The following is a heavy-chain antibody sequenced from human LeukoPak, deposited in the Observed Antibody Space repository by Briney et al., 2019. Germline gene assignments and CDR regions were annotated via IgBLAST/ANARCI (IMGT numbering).Heavy chain of an antibody. V-gene: IGHV4-61*02. CDR1: CGSISRGSYF. Sequence: SETLSLTCTVSCGSISRGSYFWSWIRQPAGKGLEWIGRIYTSGSTSYNPSLKSRVTISLDTSKNQVSLKVRSVTAADTAVYYCVKGDWPRHAFEIWGQGTTVTVSS. D-gene: IGHD2-21*01. CDR2: IYTSGST. J-gene: IGHJ3*02. CDR3: VKGDWPRHAFEI.